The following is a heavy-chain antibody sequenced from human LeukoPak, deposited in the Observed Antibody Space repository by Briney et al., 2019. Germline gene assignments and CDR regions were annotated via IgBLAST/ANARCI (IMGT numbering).Heavy chain of an antibody. V-gene: IGHV3-23*03. CDR1: GFTFSGYA. D-gene: IGHD1-26*01. CDR3: AKGEGGTYFNYCFDY. Sequence: GASLRLSCTASGFTFSGYAMIWVRQAPGKGLEWVSILHNDAQTSYYADSVKGRLTVSRDNSKNTLYLEMNSLTVEDTAVYYCAKGEGGTYFNYCFDYWGQGTLVTVSS. CDR2: LHNDAQTS. J-gene: IGHJ4*02.